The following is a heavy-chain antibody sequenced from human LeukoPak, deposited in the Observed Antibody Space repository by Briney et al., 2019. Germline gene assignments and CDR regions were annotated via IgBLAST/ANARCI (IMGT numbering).Heavy chain of an antibody. CDR1: GFTVNSNY. J-gene: IGHJ4*02. Sequence: GGSLRLSCVVSGFTVNSNYMSWVRQAPGKGLEWVSVIYSGGTTNHADSVKGRFIVYRDNSKNTLYLQMNSLRVEDTAVYYCASKVTTGYWGQGTLVTVSS. CDR3: ASKVTTGY. V-gene: IGHV3-66*01. D-gene: IGHD4-17*01. CDR2: IYSGGTT.